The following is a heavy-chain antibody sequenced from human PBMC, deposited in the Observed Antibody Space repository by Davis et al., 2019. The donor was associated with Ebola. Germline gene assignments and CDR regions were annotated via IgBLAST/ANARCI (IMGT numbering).Heavy chain of an antibody. D-gene: IGHD6-19*01. V-gene: IGHV2-5*02. Sequence: SGPTLVKPTQTLTLTCTFSGFSLSTSGVGVGWIRQPPGKALEWLALIYWDDDKRYSPSLKSRLTISKDTSKNQVVLTMTNMDPVDTATYYCAHSDSSGWYGRFDYWGQGTLVTVSS. CDR3: AHSDSSGWYGRFDY. CDR2: IYWDDDK. J-gene: IGHJ4*02. CDR1: GFSLSTSGVG.